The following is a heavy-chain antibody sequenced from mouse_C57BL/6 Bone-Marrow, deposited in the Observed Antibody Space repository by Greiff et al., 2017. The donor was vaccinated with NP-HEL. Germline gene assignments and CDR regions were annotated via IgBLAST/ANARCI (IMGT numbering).Heavy chain of an antibody. D-gene: IGHD1-1*01. Sequence: VQLQQPGAELVKPGASVKLSCKASGYTFTSYWMHWVKQRPGRGLEWIGRIDPNSGGTKYNEKFKSKATLTVDKPSSTAYMQLSSLTSEDSAVDYCARGVTTVVAEWYFDVWGTVTTVTVSS. CDR3: ARGVTTVVAEWYFDV. J-gene: IGHJ1*03. CDR1: GYTFTSYW. CDR2: IDPNSGGT. V-gene: IGHV1-72*01.